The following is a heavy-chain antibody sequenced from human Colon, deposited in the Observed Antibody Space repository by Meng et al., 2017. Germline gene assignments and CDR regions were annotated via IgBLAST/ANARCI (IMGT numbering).Heavy chain of an antibody. CDR1: GFTFNDYA. V-gene: IGHV3-9*01. CDR3: AKDGSGGDLLSNFDH. J-gene: IGHJ4*02. CDR2: ISWNSGRI. Sequence: SLKISCAASGFTFNDYAMHWVRQAPGKGLEWVSGISWNSGRIAYADSVKGQFTISRDNAKNSLYLQMNSLRVEDTAIYYCAKDGSGGDLLSNFDHWGQGTLVTVSS. D-gene: IGHD1-26*01.